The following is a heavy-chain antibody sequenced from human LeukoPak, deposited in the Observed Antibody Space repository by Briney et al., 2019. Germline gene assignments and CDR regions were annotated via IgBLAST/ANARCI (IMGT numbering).Heavy chain of an antibody. CDR3: ARAPAGYSVDY. CDR1: GFTFSDYY. V-gene: IGHV3-11*06. Sequence: PGGPLRLSCAASGFTFSDYYMSWIRKSPGKGLEWVSYISSSSSYTNYADSVKGRFTISRDNAKNSLYLQMNSLRAEDTAVYYCARAPAGYSVDYWGQGTLVTVSS. CDR2: ISSSSSYT. D-gene: IGHD6-13*01. J-gene: IGHJ4*02.